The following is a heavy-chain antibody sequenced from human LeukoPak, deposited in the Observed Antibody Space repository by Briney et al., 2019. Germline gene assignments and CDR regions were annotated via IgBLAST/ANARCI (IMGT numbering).Heavy chain of an antibody. D-gene: IGHD6-13*01. CDR3: AREGYSSSFWFDP. CDR1: GFTFSSYS. V-gene: IGHV3-21*01. CDR2: ISSSSSYI. J-gene: IGHJ5*02. Sequence: GGSLRLSCAASGFTFSSYSMSWVRQAPGKGLEWVSSISSSSSYIYYADSVKGRFTISRDNAKNSLYLQMNSPRAEDTAVYYCAREGYSSSFWFDPWGQGTLVTVSS.